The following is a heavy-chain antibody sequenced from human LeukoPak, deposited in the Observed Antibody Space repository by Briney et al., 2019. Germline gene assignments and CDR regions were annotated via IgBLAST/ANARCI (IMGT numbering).Heavy chain of an antibody. CDR3: ARVSGRLERQSDLDY. CDR2: ISGDSTCI. D-gene: IGHD1-1*01. J-gene: IGHJ4*02. CDR1: GFTFASHS. Sequence: GGSLRLSCAASGFTFASHSMNWVRQAPGKGLEWVSSISGDSTCIYNAGSVKGRFTISRDNAQASLYLQMNSLRADDTAVYYCARVSGRLERQSDLDYWGQGTLVIVSS. V-gene: IGHV3-21*01.